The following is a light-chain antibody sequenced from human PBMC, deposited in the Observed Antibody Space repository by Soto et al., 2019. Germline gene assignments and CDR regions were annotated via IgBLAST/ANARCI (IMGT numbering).Light chain of an antibody. CDR1: QSVSSN. V-gene: IGKV3-15*01. CDR2: GAS. Sequence: EIVMTQSPATLSVSPGERATLSCRASQSVSSNLAWYQQKPGQAPRLLIYGASTRATGIPARFSGSGSGTEFTLTISSLQSEDFAVYYCQQYNPWRTFGQGTTV. J-gene: IGKJ1*01. CDR3: QQYNPWRT.